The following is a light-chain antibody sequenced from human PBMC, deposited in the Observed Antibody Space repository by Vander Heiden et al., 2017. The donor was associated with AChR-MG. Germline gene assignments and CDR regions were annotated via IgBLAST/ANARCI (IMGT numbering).Light chain of an antibody. CDR2: LGS. CDR3: MQALQTPGT. V-gene: IGKV2-28*01. Sequence: EIVMTQSPLPLPVTPGEPASISFRSSQSLLHSNGYNYLDWYLQKPGQSPQLLIYLGSNRASGVPDRFSGSGSGTDFTLKISRVEAEDVGVYYCMQALQTPGTFGGGTKVEIK. J-gene: IGKJ4*01. CDR1: QSLLHSNGYNY.